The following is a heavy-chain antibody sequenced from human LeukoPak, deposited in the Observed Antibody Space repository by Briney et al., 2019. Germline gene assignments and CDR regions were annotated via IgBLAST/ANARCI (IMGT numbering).Heavy chain of an antibody. D-gene: IGHD3-3*01. CDR1: GGSISSSSYY. V-gene: IGHV4-39*01. CDR3: ARHHYDFWSGHPTYFDY. CDR2: IYYSGST. Sequence: SETLSLTCTVSGGSISSSSYYWGWIRQPPGKGLAWIGSIYYSGSTYYNPSLKSRVTISVDTSKNQFSLKLSSVTAADTAVYYCARHHYDFWSGHPTYFDYRGQGTLVTVSS. J-gene: IGHJ4*02.